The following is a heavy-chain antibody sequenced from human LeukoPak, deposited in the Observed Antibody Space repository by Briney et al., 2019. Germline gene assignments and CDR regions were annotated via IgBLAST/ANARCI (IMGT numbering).Heavy chain of an antibody. J-gene: IGHJ4*02. CDR2: IKGDGIST. D-gene: IGHD3-3*01. Sequence: GGSLRLSCAASGFDFSSNWMHWVRHAPGQGLVWVSRIKGDGISTNYADSVKGRFTISRDIAKNTLYLQMNSLRAGDTGVYYCAKDHYWSIDYWGRGTLVTVSS. CDR1: GFDFSSNW. V-gene: IGHV3-74*01. CDR3: AKDHYWSIDY.